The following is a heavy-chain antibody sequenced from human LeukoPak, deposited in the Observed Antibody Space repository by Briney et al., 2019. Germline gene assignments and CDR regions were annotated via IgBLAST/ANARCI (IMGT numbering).Heavy chain of an antibody. J-gene: IGHJ5*02. V-gene: IGHV1-69*04. D-gene: IGHD2-15*01. CDR2: IIPILGIA. CDR3: ARGYYCSGGSCGWFDP. Sequence: ASVKVSCKASGGTFSSYAISWVRQAPGQGLEWMGRIIPILGIANYAQKFQGRVTITADKSTSTAYMELSSLRSEDTAVYYCARGYYCSGGSCGWFDPWGQGTLVTVSS. CDR1: GGTFSSYA.